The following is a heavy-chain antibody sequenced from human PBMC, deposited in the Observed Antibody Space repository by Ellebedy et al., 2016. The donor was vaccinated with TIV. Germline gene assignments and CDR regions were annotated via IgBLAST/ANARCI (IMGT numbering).Heavy chain of an antibody. CDR1: GFTFDDYT. D-gene: IGHD5-18*01. CDR3: AKDGDTAMVGGIDY. CDR2: ISWDGGST. V-gene: IGHV3-43*01. Sequence: GESLKISXAASGFTFDDYTMHWVRQAPGKGLEWVSLISWDGGSTYYADSVKGRFTISRDNSKNSLYLQMNSLRTEDTALYYCAKDGDTAMVGGIDYWGQGTLVTVSS. J-gene: IGHJ4*02.